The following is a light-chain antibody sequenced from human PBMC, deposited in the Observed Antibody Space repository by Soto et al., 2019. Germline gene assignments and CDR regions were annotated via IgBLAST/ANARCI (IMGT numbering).Light chain of an antibody. Sequence: QSALTQPASVSGSPGQSITISCTGTSSDVGGYNYVSWYQHHPGKAPKLMIYDVGNRPSGVSNRFSGSKSGNTASLTISGLQAEDEADYYCSSYTSSGTVVFGGGTKLTVL. CDR2: DVG. V-gene: IGLV2-14*03. CDR1: SSDVGGYNY. CDR3: SSYTSSGTVV. J-gene: IGLJ2*01.